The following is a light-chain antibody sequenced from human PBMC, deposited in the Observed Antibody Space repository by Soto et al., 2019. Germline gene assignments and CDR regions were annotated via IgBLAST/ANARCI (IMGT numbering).Light chain of an antibody. J-gene: IGKJ5*01. Sequence: EVVMTQSPDTLSVSPGERATLSCRASQSVGIKLGWYQQRPGQAPRLLIYGASTRATGVPARFSGGGSGTEFTLTISSLQSEDSAVYYCHQYDNWFPFTFGQGTRLEIK. V-gene: IGKV3-15*01. CDR1: QSVGIK. CDR2: GAS. CDR3: HQYDNWFPFT.